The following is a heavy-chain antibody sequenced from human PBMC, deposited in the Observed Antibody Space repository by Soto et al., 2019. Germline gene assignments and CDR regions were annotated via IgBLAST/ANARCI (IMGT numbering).Heavy chain of an antibody. CDR1: GYTLTDLA. CDR3: ATRGTRWLHTPSDY. J-gene: IGHJ4*02. Sequence: QVQVVQSGAEVKKPGASVKVSCKVSGYTLTDLAMHGVRQAPGTGLEWGGGFDPEDVETIYAQKFQGRVTMTEDTSTDTAYMELSSLRAEDTAVYYCATRGTRWLHTPSDYWGQGTLVTVSS. CDR2: FDPEDVET. V-gene: IGHV1-24*01. D-gene: IGHD1-1*01.